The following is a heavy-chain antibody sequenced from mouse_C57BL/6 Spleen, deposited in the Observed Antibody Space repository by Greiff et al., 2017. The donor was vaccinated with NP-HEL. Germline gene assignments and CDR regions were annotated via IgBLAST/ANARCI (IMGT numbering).Heavy chain of an antibody. CDR3: TPPYYGSSIGYFGV. Sequence: VQLQQSGAELVRPGASVKLSCTASGFNIKDYYMHWVKQRPEQGLEWIGRIDPEDGDTAYDPKFQGKATMTADTSSNTAYLQLSSLTSEDTAVYYCTPPYYGSSIGYFGVWGTGTTVTVSS. V-gene: IGHV14-1*01. CDR1: GFNIKDYY. J-gene: IGHJ1*03. CDR2: IDPEDGDT. D-gene: IGHD1-1*01.